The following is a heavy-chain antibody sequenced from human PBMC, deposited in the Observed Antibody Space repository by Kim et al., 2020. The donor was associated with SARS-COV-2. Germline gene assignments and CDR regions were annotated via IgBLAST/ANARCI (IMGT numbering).Heavy chain of an antibody. Sequence: SETLSLTCTVSGGSVSSGSYYWSWIRQPPGKGLEWIGYIYYSGSTNYNPSLKSRVTISVDTSKNQFSLKLSSVTAADAAVYYCARALTVTTWRGYYYGMDVWGXGTTVTVSS. V-gene: IGHV4-61*01. J-gene: IGHJ6*02. D-gene: IGHD4-4*01. CDR2: IYYSGST. CDR3: ARALTVTTWRGYYYGMDV. CDR1: GGSVSSGSYY.